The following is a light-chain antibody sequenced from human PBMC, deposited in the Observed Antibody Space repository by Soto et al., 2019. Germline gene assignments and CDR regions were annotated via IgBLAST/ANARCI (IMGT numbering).Light chain of an antibody. CDR2: EVY. V-gene: IGLV2-14*01. J-gene: IGLJ1*01. Sequence: QSALTQPASVSGSPGQSITISCTGTRTDVGGFNHVSWYQQHPGKAPKVIIYEVYNRPSGVSSRFSGSKSGNTASLTISGLQAEDEADYYCSSYTSISALDVFGTGTKVTV. CDR3: SSYTSISALDV. CDR1: RTDVGGFNH.